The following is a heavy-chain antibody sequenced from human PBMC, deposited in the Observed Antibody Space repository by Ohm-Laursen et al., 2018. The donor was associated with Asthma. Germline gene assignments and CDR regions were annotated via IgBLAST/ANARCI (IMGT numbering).Heavy chain of an antibody. D-gene: IGHD3-22*01. CDR3: ARGRYDSSDYDLYGLDV. J-gene: IGHJ6*02. V-gene: IGHV1-69*13. CDR1: GGTFSSYA. Sequence: SVKVSCKASGGTFSSYAISWVRQAPGQGLEWMGGIIPILRTANYAQNSRGRVTITADESTSTAYMDLSSLRSEDTAVYYCARGRYDSSDYDLYGLDVWGQGTTVTVSS. CDR2: IIPILRTA.